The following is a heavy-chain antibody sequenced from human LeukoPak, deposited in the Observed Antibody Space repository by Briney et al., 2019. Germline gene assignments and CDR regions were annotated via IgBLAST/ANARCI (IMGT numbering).Heavy chain of an antibody. J-gene: IGHJ2*01. Sequence: PGRSLRLSCAASGFTFSSYGMPWVRQAPGKGLEWVAVISYDGSNKYYADSVKGRFTISRDNSKNTLYLQMNSLRAEDTAVYYCAKDPVSTAAAAYWYFDLWGRGTLVTVSS. CDR3: AKDPVSTAAAAYWYFDL. CDR2: ISYDGSNK. V-gene: IGHV3-30*18. D-gene: IGHD6-13*01. CDR1: GFTFSSYG.